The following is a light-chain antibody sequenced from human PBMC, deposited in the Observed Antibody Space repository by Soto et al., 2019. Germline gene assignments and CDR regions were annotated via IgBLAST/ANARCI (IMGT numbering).Light chain of an antibody. V-gene: IGLV1-40*01. J-gene: IGLJ2*01. CDR3: QSYDSGLSVV. CDR2: GNS. CDR1: SSNIGAGYD. Sequence: QSVLTQPPSVSGAPGQRVTISCTGSSSNIGAGYDVHWYQQLPGTAPKLLIYGNSNRPSGVPDRFAGSKSGTSASLAITGLQAEDEADYYRQSYDSGLSVVFGGGTKVTVL.